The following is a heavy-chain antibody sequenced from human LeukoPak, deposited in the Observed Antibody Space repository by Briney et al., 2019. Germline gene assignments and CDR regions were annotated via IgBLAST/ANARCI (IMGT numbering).Heavy chain of an antibody. CDR3: AKDAVTVTTWAHYYYGMDV. J-gene: IGHJ6*02. D-gene: IGHD4-17*01. CDR1: GFTFSSYA. V-gene: IGHV3-23*01. CDR2: ISGSGGST. Sequence: GGSLRLSCAASGFTFSSYAMSWVRQAPGKGLEWVSAISGSGGSTYYADSVKGRFTISRDNSKNTLYLQMNSLRAEDTAVYYCAKDAVTVTTWAHYYYGMDVWGQGTTVTVSS.